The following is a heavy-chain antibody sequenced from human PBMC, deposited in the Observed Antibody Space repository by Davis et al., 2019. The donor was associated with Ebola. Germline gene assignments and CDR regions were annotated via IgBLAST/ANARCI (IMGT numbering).Heavy chain of an antibody. CDR3: AGGGIAVPGRTTDFDS. CDR2: IYYTGST. J-gene: IGHJ4*02. V-gene: IGHV4-59*01. D-gene: IGHD6-19*01. Sequence: MPSETLSLTCTVAGGSISTTYYWSWIRQSPGRGLEWIGYIYYTGSTSYTPSLRSRVPISMDTSKNQFSLRLTSVTAADTAVYYCAGGGIAVPGRTTDFDSWGQGTLVTVSS. CDR1: GGSISTTYY.